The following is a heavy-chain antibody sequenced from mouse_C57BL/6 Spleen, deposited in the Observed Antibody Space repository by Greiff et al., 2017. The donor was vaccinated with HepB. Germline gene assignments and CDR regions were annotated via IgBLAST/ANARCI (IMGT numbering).Heavy chain of an antibody. V-gene: IGHV5-4*01. CDR1: GFTFSSYA. Sequence: EVQRVESGGGLVKPGGSLKLSCAASGFTFSSYAVSWVRQTPEKRLEWVATISDGGSYTYYPDNVKGRFTISRDNAKNNLYLQMSHLKSEDTAMYYCAKATPFAYWGQGTLVTVSA. CDR2: ISDGGSYT. CDR3: AKATPFAY. D-gene: IGHD5-5*01. J-gene: IGHJ3*01.